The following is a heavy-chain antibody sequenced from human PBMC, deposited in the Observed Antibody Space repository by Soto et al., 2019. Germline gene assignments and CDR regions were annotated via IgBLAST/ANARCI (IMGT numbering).Heavy chain of an antibody. CDR3: ARDQSHYYDSSGYLRAFDI. D-gene: IGHD3-22*01. CDR1: GGTFSSYA. J-gene: IGHJ3*02. Sequence: QVQLVQSGAEVKKPGSSVKVSCKASGGTFSSYAISWVRQAPGQGLEWMGGIIPIFGTANYAQKFQGRVTITADESTSTAYMELSSLRSEDTAVYYCARDQSHYYDSSGYLRAFDIWGQGTMVTVSS. V-gene: IGHV1-69*01. CDR2: IIPIFGTA.